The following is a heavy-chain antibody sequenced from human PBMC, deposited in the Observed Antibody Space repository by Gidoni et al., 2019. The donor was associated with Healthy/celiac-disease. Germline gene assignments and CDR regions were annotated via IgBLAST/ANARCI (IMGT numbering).Heavy chain of an antibody. CDR1: GGTFSSYA. J-gene: IGHJ4*02. CDR3: ARDPNDSSGYYVEFYDY. Sequence: QVQLVQSGAEVKKPGSSVKVSCKASGGTFSSYAISWVRQAPGQGLEWMGRIIPILGIANYAQKFQGRVTITADKSTSTAYMELSSLRSEDTAVYYCARDPNDSSGYYVEFYDYWGQGTLVTVSS. V-gene: IGHV1-69*09. D-gene: IGHD3-22*01. CDR2: IIPILGIA.